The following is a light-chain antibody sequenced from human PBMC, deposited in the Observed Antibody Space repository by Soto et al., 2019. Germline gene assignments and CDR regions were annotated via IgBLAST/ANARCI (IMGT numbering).Light chain of an antibody. J-gene: IGKJ4*01. Sequence: EVVLTQSPGTLSLSPGGRATLSCRASQSVSSYLAWYQQKPGQAPRLLIYDISTRATGIPTRFSGSGSGTEFTLTISSLQSEDFAVYYCQQYNDWPLTFGGGTKVDIK. CDR2: DIS. V-gene: IGKV3D-15*01. CDR3: QQYNDWPLT. CDR1: QSVSSY.